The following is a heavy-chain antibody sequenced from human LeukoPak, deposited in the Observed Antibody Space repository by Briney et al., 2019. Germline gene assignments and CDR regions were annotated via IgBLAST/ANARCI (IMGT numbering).Heavy chain of an antibody. Sequence: GGSLRLSCAISGFSFDDYGMSWVRQAPGKGLEWVSGISRNGGNTGYADSAKGRFTISRDNAKNSLYLQMNSLRGDDTALYYCARASRSSSCYGGACYFYYMDVWGKGTTVTVSS. CDR2: ISRNGGNT. CDR3: ARASRSSSCYGGACYFYYMDV. V-gene: IGHV3-20*04. J-gene: IGHJ6*03. D-gene: IGHD2-2*01. CDR1: GFSFDDYG.